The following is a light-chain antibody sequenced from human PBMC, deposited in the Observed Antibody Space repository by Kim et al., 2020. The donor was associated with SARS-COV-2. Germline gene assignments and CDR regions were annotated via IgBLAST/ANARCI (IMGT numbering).Light chain of an antibody. CDR3: GSYISSSDLYV. CDR1: ISDIGTYNF. Sequence: QSIAISCTGTISDIGTYNFVSWYQQHPGEAPKLIIYDVIKRPSGVSDRFSGSKSANTASLIISGLQSEDEADYFCGSYISSSDLYVFGGGTKVTVL. J-gene: IGLJ1*01. V-gene: IGLV2-14*03. CDR2: DVI.